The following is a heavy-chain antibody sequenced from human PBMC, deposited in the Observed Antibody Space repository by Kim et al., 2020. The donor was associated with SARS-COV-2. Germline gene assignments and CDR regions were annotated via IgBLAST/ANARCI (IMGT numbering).Heavy chain of an antibody. J-gene: IGHJ4*02. V-gene: IGHV3-21*01. CDR3: ARAYSSGWAYFDY. Sequence: ASSVKGRFTISRDNAKNSLYLQMNSLRAEDTAVYYCARAYSSGWAYFDYWAREPWSPSPQ. D-gene: IGHD6-19*01.